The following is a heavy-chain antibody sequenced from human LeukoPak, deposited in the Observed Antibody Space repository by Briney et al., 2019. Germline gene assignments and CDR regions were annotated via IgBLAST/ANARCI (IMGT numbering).Heavy chain of an antibody. J-gene: IGHJ5*02. CDR2: IYSSGST. V-gene: IGHV4-59*08. D-gene: IGHD3-22*01. CDR1: GGSISGHY. CDR3: ARHGTDSSGGGWPDP. Sequence: SETLSLTCTVSGGSISGHYWSWIRQPPGKGLEWIGYIYSSGSTNYNSSLQSRVTISVDTSKNQFSLQLSSVTAADTAMYYCARHGTDSSGGGWPDPWGQGTLVTVSS.